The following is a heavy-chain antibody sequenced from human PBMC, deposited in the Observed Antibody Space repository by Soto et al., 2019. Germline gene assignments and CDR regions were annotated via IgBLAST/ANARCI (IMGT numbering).Heavy chain of an antibody. Sequence: PGESLKISCKGSGYSFTSYWIGWVRQMPGKGLEWMGIIYPGDSDTRYSPSFQGQVTISADKSISTAYLQWSSLKASDTAMYYCARRREDSSGWYHWFDPWGQGTLVTVSS. V-gene: IGHV5-51*01. D-gene: IGHD6-19*01. J-gene: IGHJ5*02. CDR2: IYPGDSDT. CDR1: GYSFTSYW. CDR3: ARRREDSSGWYHWFDP.